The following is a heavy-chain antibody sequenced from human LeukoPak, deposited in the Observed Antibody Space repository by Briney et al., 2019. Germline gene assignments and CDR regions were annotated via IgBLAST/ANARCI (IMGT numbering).Heavy chain of an antibody. Sequence: SETLSLTCTVSGGSISSYFWTWIRQPPGKGLEWIGYIYYSGRTNYNPSLKSRATISVDTSKNQFSLKLSSVTAADTAVYYCARVNSGSLFDYWGQGTLVTVSS. J-gene: IGHJ4*02. V-gene: IGHV4-59*08. D-gene: IGHD1-26*01. CDR1: GGSISSYF. CDR2: IYYSGRT. CDR3: ARVNSGSLFDY.